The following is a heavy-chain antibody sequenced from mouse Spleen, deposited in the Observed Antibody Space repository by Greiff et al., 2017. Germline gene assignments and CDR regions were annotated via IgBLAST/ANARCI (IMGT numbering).Heavy chain of an antibody. D-gene: IGHD2-4*01. Sequence: VKLVESGPGLVAPSQCLSITCTVSGFSLTSYAISWVRQPPGKGLEWLGVIWTGGGTNYNSALKSRLSISKDNSKSQVFLKKNSLQTDDRDRYYCARNGYEYDEMDDWGQGTSGTVSS. CDR3: ARNGYEYDEMDD. CDR1: GFSLTSYA. CDR2: IWTGGGT. V-gene: IGHV2-9-1*01. J-gene: IGHJ4*01.